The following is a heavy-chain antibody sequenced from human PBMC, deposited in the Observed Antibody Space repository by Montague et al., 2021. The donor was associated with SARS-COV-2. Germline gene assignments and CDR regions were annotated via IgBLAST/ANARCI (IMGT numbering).Heavy chain of an antibody. Sequence: CAISGDSVSSNIATWNWIRQSPSRGLEWLGRTYYRSKWYNDYAESVKSRITIDPDTSKHQFSLHLNSVTAADTAVYYCARGDPQGGGHWDYWGQGTLVTVSS. D-gene: IGHD2-15*01. V-gene: IGHV6-1*01. CDR1: GDSVSSNIAT. CDR2: TYYRSKWYN. J-gene: IGHJ4*02. CDR3: ARGDPQGGGHWDY.